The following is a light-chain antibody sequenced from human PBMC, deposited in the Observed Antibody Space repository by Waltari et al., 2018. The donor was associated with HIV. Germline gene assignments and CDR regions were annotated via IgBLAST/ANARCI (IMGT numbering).Light chain of an antibody. Sequence: SSELTQDPAVSVALGQTVRITCQGDTLRSYSARWYQQKPGQAPVLVMYDKANRPSGIPDRFSGSSSGNTVSLTITGAQAEDEADYYCHSRDSSGNLWVFGGGTMVTVL. CDR2: DKA. V-gene: IGLV3-19*01. CDR1: TLRSYS. J-gene: IGLJ3*02. CDR3: HSRDSSGNLWV.